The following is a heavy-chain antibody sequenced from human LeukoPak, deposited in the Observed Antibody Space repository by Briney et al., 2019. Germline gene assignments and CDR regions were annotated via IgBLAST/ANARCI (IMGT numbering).Heavy chain of an antibody. CDR3: ASNMVRGVSESA. V-gene: IGHV3-21*01. D-gene: IGHD3-10*01. CDR1: GFTFSSYS. CDR2: ISSSSSYI. Sequence: GGSLRLSCAASGFTFSSYSMNWVRQAPGKGLEWVSSISSSSSYIYYADSVKGRFTISRDNAKNPLYLQMNSLRAEDTAVYYCASNMVRGVSESAWGQGTLVTVSS. J-gene: IGHJ5*02.